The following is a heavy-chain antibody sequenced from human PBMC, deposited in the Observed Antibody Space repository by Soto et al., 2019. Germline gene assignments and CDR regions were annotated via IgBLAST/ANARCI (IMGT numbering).Heavy chain of an antibody. D-gene: IGHD3-16*02. CDR2: IYYSGST. J-gene: IGHJ5*02. CDR1: GGYISTYY. CDR3: ARMGLHLGELSRNWFDP. Sequence: QVQLQESGPGLVKPSETLSLTCTVSGGYISTYYWSWIRQPPGEGLEWIGYIYYSGSTNYSPSLKSRVTMSVDTSKSQFSLKLSSVTAADTAVYYCARMGLHLGELSRNWFDPWGRGTLVTVSS. V-gene: IGHV4-59*12.